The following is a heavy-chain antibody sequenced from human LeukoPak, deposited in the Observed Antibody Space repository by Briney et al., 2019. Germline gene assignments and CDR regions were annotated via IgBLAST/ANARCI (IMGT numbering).Heavy chain of an antibody. J-gene: IGHJ4*02. CDR1: GFTFSDYY. CDR3: ARRRGRGDSGSYYLDY. V-gene: IGHV3-11*01. D-gene: IGHD3-10*01. Sequence: GGSLRLSCAASGFTFSDYYMSWIRQAPGKGLEWVSYISSSGSTIYYADSVKGRFTISRDNAKNSLYLQMNSLRAEDTAVYYCARRRGRGDSGSYYLDYWGQGTLVTVSS. CDR2: ISSSGSTI.